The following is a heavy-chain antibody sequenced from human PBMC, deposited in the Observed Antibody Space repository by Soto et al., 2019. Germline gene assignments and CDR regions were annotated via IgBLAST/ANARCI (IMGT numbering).Heavy chain of an antibody. CDR3: ARAPSPHYYGSGTDLDY. D-gene: IGHD3-10*01. Sequence: RASVKVSCKASGYTFTGYYMHWVRQAPGQGLEWMGWINPNSGGTNYAQKFQGWVTMTRDTSISTAYMELSRLRSDDTAVYYCARAPSPHYYGSGTDLDYWGQGTLVTVSS. J-gene: IGHJ4*02. CDR1: GYTFTGYY. V-gene: IGHV1-2*04. CDR2: INPNSGGT.